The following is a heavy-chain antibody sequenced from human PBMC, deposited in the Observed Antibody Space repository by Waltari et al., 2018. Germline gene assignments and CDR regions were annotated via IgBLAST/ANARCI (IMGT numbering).Heavy chain of an antibody. CDR2: IRRKAYVGTP. V-gene: IGHV3-49*04. D-gene: IGHD3-3*01. Sequence: EVQLVESGGGLTQPGRSLRLSCTTSGLVFSSFSISWVRQAPGKGVGWVGFIRRKAYVGTPKYAASVRDRFTMSRDESKSIAYLERNSLKTEDTAMYFCTTQNTFWSWSYWGRGTLVTVSS. J-gene: IGHJ4*02. CDR1: GLVFSSFS. CDR3: TTQNTFWSWSY.